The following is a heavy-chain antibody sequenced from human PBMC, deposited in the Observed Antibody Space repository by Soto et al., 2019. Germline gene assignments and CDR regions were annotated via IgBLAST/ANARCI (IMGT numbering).Heavy chain of an antibody. D-gene: IGHD2-2*01. Sequence: SETLSLTCSVSGDAIKSYYWSWIRQPPGKGLEWIGYIYYTGSTSHNPSLKSRVTLSVDTSKNYVSLRLSSVTAADTAVYYCAREGSSTSCQFDSWGPGTLVTVSS. V-gene: IGHV4-59*12. CDR1: GDAIKSYY. J-gene: IGHJ4*02. CDR3: AREGSSTSCQFDS. CDR2: IYYTGST.